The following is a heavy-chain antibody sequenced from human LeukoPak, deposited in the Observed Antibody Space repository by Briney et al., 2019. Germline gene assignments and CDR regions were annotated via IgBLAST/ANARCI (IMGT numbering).Heavy chain of an antibody. V-gene: IGHV1-8*01. J-gene: IGHJ5*02. CDR1: GXTFTSYD. CDR2: MNPNSGNT. D-gene: IGHD6-6*01. CDR3: ARYSSSSTPDFDP. Sequence: SXXXSGXTFTSYDINWVRQAPGQGLEWMGWMNPNSGNTGYAQKFQGRVTMTRNTSISTAYMELSSLRSEDTAVYYCARYSSSSTPDFDPWGQGTLVTVSS.